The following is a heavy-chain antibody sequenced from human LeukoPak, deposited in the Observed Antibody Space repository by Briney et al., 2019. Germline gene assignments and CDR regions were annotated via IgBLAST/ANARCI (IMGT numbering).Heavy chain of an antibody. CDR3: ARLPFFYESSGYPSYFDY. CDR2: MHPGDSDT. V-gene: IGHV5-51*01. J-gene: IGHJ4*02. Sequence: GESLKISCKGSGYSFTSYWIGWVRQMSGKGLEWMGIMHPGDSDTRYSPSFQGQVTISADKSISTAYLQWSSLKVSDTAMYYCARLPFFYESSGYPSYFDYWGQGTLVTVSS. D-gene: IGHD3-22*01. CDR1: GYSFTSYW.